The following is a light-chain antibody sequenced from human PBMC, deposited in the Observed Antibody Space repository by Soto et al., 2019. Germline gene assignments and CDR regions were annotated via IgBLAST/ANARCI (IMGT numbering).Light chain of an antibody. V-gene: IGLV1-40*01. CDR3: RSYASSLSWV. CDR1: SSNIGAGYD. J-gene: IGLJ3*02. CDR2: GNS. Sequence: QSVLTQPPSVSGAPGQRVTISCTGSSSNIGAGYDVHWYQQLPGTAPKLIIYGNSNRPSGVPDRFSGSKSGTSASLAITGLQAEDEADYYCRSYASSLSWVFGGGTKLTVL.